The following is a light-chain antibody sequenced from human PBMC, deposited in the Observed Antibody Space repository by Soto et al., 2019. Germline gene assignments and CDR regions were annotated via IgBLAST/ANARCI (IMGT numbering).Light chain of an antibody. CDR2: EVT. CDR3: SSHTASTTRI. Sequence: QSVLTQPASVSRSPGQSITISCTGTSSDVGGYNHVSWYQHHPGKAPKRIIYEVTKRPSGVSNRFSGSKSGDTASLTISGLQAEDEADYYCSSHTASTTRIFGTGTKLTVL. J-gene: IGLJ1*01. CDR1: SSDVGGYNH. V-gene: IGLV2-14*01.